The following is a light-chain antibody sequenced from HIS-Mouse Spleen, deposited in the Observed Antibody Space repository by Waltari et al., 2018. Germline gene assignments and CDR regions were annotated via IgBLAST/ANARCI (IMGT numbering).Light chain of an antibody. CDR3: SSYTSSSTYV. V-gene: IGLV2-14*01. J-gene: IGLJ1*01. CDR1: SSDVGGYNY. CDR2: EVS. Sequence: QSALTQPASVSGSPGQSITISCTGTSSDVGGYNYVSWYQQHPGKAPKHMIYEVSNRPSGFLIRFSGSKSGNTASLTISGLQAEDEADYYCSSYTSSSTYVFGTGTKVTVL.